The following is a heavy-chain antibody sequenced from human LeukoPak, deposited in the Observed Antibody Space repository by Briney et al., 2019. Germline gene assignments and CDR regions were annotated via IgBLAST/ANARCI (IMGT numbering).Heavy chain of an antibody. D-gene: IGHD3-22*01. CDR2: INPNSGGT. J-gene: IGHJ4*02. V-gene: IGHV1-2*02. CDR3: ARVAAYYYDNRPFDY. CDR1: GYTFTDYY. Sequence: ASVKVSCKTSGYTFTDYYMHWVRQAPGQGLEWMGWINPNSGGTNYAQKFQGRVTLTRDTSASTIYMELSRLRSDDTAVYYCARVAAYYYDNRPFDYWGQGTLVTVSS.